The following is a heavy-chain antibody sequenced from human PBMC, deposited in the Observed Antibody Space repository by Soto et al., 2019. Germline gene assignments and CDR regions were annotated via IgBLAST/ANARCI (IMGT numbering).Heavy chain of an antibody. CDR1: GFSLITGVG. V-gene: IGHV2-5*02. CDR3: TQTYGSGSWGWYFHS. J-gene: IGHJ4*02. D-gene: IGHD1-26*01. CDR2: IFWDKND. Sequence: QITLKESGPSLVRPTETLTLTCTFSGFSLITGVGVGWVRQPPGKALEWLAVIFWDKNDYYRPSLQTRVTISXDXSXDXVVLTLTNMDPADTATYFCTQTYGSGSWGWYFHSWGQGTLVTVSS.